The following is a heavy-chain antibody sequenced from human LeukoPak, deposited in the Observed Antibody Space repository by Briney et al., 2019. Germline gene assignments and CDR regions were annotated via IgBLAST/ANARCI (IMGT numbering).Heavy chain of an antibody. CDR2: INHSGST. V-gene: IGHV4-34*01. Sequence: SETLSLTCAVYGGSFSGYYWSWIRQPPGKGLEWIGEINHSGSTNYNPSLKSRVTISVDTSKNQFSLKLSSVTAADTAVYYCARPLPGYSSGWYPFDYWGQGTLVTVSS. D-gene: IGHD6-19*01. J-gene: IGHJ4*02. CDR3: ARPLPGYSSGWYPFDY. CDR1: GGSFSGYY.